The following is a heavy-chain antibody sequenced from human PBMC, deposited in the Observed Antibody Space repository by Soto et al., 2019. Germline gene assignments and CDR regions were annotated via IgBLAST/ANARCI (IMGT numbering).Heavy chain of an antibody. CDR1: GGTFSNYA. Sequence: QVQLVQSGAEVKKPGSSVKVSCKVSGGTFSNYAIDWVRLAPGHGLEWMGGIVPIFGTTYYTQKFQGRATIIADDSTTTAYLAMSSLRSEDTAIYYCARVEAVAGLYNYPGLDVWGQGTAVTVSS. D-gene: IGHD6-19*01. CDR3: ARVEAVAGLYNYPGLDV. V-gene: IGHV1-69*12. CDR2: IVPIFGTT. J-gene: IGHJ6*02.